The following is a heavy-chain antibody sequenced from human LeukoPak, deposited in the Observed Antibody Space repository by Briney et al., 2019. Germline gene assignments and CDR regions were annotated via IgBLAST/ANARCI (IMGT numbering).Heavy chain of an antibody. CDR2: IRSKAYGGAT. D-gene: IGHD2-8*02. Sequence: GGSLRLSCTSSGFTFGDYGMSWFRKAPGKGPEWVGFIRSKAYGGATEYAASVKGRFTISRDDSKSIAYLQMNSLETEDTAVYYCSRSRRVHCTGACYSFVYWGQGTLVTVSS. V-gene: IGHV3-49*03. J-gene: IGHJ4*02. CDR1: GFTFGDYG. CDR3: SRSRRVHCTGACYSFVY.